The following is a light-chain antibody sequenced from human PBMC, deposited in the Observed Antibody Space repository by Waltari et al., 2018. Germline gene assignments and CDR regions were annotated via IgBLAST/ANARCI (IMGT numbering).Light chain of an antibody. V-gene: IGKV3-15*01. CDR2: GAS. J-gene: IGKJ2*01. CDR3: QHYVGWPPAYT. CDR1: QSIRSS. Sequence: IVMTQSPVPLSVSPGEGATLSCRASQSIRSSLAWYQQRPGQAPRLLIYGASTRATGIAARFRGSGYGTEFSLTISSLQSEDFGIYYCQHYVGWPPAYTFGQGTKLEIK.